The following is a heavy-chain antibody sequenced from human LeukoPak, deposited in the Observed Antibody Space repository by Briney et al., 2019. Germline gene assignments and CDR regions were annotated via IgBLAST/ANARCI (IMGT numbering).Heavy chain of an antibody. CDR3: AKGKAGGLFYLFDP. V-gene: IGHV3-23*01. CDR2: IVASYEGT. D-gene: IGHD6-13*01. Sequence: GGSLRLSCAASGFTFSSYAMMWVRQTPGKGLEWVSTIVASYEGTFYADSVKGRFTISRDNSKGTLSLQMSSLRAEDTAVYYCAKGKAGGLFYLFDPWGQGTLVTVSS. CDR1: GFTFSSYA. J-gene: IGHJ5*02.